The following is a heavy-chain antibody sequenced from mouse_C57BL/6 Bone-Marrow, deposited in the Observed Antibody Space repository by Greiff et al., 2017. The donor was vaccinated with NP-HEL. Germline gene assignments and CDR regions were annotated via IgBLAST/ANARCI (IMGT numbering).Heavy chain of an antibody. CDR2: IYPRSGNT. D-gene: IGHD2-14*01. CDR1: GYTFTSYG. Sequence: VQLQQSGAELARPGASVKLSCKASGYTFTSYGISWVKQRTGQGLEWIGEIYPRSGNTYYNEKFKGKATLTADKSSSTAYMELRSLTSEDSAGYFGARVLWVRRDWYFDVWGTGTTVTVSS. J-gene: IGHJ1*03. V-gene: IGHV1-81*01. CDR3: ARVLWVRRDWYFDV.